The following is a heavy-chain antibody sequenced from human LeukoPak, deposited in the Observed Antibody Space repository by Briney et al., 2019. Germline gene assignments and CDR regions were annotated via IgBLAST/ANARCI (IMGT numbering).Heavy chain of an antibody. CDR3: VRDQFFSFDY. V-gene: IGHV3-48*02. D-gene: IGHD3-3*01. Sequence: PGGSLRLSCAASGFTFSTYSMNWVRQAPGKGLEWVSYISGTSSLIYYADSVKGRFTISRDNAKNSLYLQMNSLRDVDTAVYYCVRDQFFSFDYWGQGTLVTVSS. J-gene: IGHJ4*02. CDR2: ISGTSSLI. CDR1: GFTFSTYS.